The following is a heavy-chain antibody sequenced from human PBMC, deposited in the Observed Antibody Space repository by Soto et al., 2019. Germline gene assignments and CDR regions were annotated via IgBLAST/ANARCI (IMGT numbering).Heavy chain of an antibody. CDR1: GASISSNNW. J-gene: IGHJ5*02. Sequence: PSETLSLTCAVSGASISSNNWWSWVRQPPGKGLEWIGEIYQSGYTKYSPSLKSRVTISIDKSKNQFSLEVSSVTVADTAVYFCASSNNYNWFDPWGQGTLVTAPQ. V-gene: IGHV4-4*02. CDR2: IYQSGYT. D-gene: IGHD1-1*01. CDR3: ASSNNYNWFDP.